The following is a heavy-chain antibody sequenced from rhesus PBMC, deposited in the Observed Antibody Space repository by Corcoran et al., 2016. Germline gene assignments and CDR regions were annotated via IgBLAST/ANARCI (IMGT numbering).Heavy chain of an antibody. CDR3: SRRWGSEFSGNYWDSLDV. J-gene: IGHJ5-2*02. CDR2: INGKVGHG. Sequence: QVQLQESGPGLVKPSETLSLTCAVSGAPISGQWCTWICQSPGKGLEWIGGINGKVGHGHQNGYRKKRVTVSKDASKIADSLRLPLLTAAYAAVYYCSRRWGSEFSGNYWDSLDVWGRGLLVTVSS. D-gene: IGHD3-16*01. CDR1: GAPISGQW. V-gene: IGHV4-80*01.